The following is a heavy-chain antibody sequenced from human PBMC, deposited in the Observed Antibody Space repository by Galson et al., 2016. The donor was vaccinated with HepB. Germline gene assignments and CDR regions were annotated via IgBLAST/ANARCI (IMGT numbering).Heavy chain of an antibody. J-gene: IGHJ6*02. D-gene: IGHD5-12*01. CDR1: GFSFSNYA. Sequence: SLRLSCAGSGFSFSNYAMTWVRQAPGQGLEWVSSISGAGASTYSADSVKGRFTISRDNSKSTMFLHMNNLGAEDTAVYYCVTGESRRSGSGYSAFYYYDMPSGAKGPRSPSP. CDR3: VTGESRRSGSGYSAFYYYDMPS. CDR2: ISGAGAST. V-gene: IGHV3-23*01.